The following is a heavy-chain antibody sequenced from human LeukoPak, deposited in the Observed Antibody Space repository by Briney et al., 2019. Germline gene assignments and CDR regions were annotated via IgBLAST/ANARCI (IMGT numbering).Heavy chain of an antibody. CDR2: IYYSGST. J-gene: IGHJ6*03. CDR3: ARSVEGYCSGGSCYSYYYYMDV. V-gene: IGHV4-59*01. Sequence: SETLSLTCTVSGGSISSYYWSWIRQPPGKGLEWIGYIYYSGSTNYNPSLKSRVTISVDTSKNQFSLKLNSVTAADTAVYYCARSVEGYCSGGSCYSYYYYMDVWGKGTTVTVSS. CDR1: GGSISSYY. D-gene: IGHD2-15*01.